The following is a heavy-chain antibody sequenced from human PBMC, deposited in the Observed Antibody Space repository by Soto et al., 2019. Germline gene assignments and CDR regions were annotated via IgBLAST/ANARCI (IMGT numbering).Heavy chain of an antibody. J-gene: IGHJ6*03. Sequence: QLQLQDWGPGLVKPSETLSLTCTVSGGSISSSSDYWGWIRQPPGKGVEWIGSIYYSGSTYYNPSLKSRVTISVDTAKNQFSMKLGSVTAADTAVYYSARLLRGGRFWKAYYVDVWGKGTTVTVSS. D-gene: IGHD3-10*01. CDR1: GGSISSSSDY. V-gene: IGHV4-39*01. CDR2: IYYSGST. CDR3: ARLLRGGRFWKAYYVDV.